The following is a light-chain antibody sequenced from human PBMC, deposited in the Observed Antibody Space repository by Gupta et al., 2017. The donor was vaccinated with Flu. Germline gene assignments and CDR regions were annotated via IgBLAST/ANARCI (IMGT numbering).Light chain of an antibody. CDR1: VSDVTY. CDR2: EVN. Sequence: QSVLTQPASVSGSPGQSITISCTGSVSDVTYVSWYQQHPGKAPKLVIYEVNKRPSGVSDRFSGSKSGNTASLTVSGLQEEDEADYYCGSLTTGTSSLFGTGTKLTVL. V-gene: IGLV2-14*01. J-gene: IGLJ1*01. CDR3: GSLTTGTSSL.